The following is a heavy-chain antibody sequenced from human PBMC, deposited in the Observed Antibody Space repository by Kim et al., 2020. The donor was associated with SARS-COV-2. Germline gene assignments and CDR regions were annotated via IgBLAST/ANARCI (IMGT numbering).Heavy chain of an antibody. J-gene: IGHJ4*02. CDR1: GLTFSSSS. Sequence: GGSLRLSCAASGLTFSSSSMNWVRQAPGKGLEWLSSISSSSNYIYYADSVKGRFTISRDNAKNSLYLQMNSLRAEDTAVYYCARACSSGWAHCDYWGQG. CDR2: ISSSSNYI. V-gene: IGHV3-21*01. CDR3: ARACSSGWAHCDY. D-gene: IGHD6-19*01.